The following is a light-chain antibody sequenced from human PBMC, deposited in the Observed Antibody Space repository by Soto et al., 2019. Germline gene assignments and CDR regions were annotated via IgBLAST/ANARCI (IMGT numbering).Light chain of an antibody. CDR1: QAINNN. Sequence: VLTQAPDTLSVSPGERATLSCRASQAINNNVAWYQLKDGQVPRLLIYGASTRAADVPARFSGGGSGTEFTLTISSLQSEDFAEYHCQQYNNWPQTFGQVTKVEIK. J-gene: IGKJ1*01. V-gene: IGKV3-15*01. CDR3: QQYNNWPQT. CDR2: GAS.